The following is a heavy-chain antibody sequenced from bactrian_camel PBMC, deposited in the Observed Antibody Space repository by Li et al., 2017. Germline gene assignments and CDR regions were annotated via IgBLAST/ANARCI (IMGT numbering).Heavy chain of an antibody. V-gene: IGHV3S1*01. Sequence: VQLVESGGGSVQAGGSLKLSCVVSGYNTYYMAWFRQAPGKEREGVATIYTGGGTSYYADSVEGRFTIARDNAASTLFLLMTRLKPEDTAMYYCAQGKFGGGATEWTMLPPRSQGTQVTVS. CDR2: IYTGGGTS. J-gene: IGHJ4*01. CDR1: GYNTYY. D-gene: IGHD4*01.